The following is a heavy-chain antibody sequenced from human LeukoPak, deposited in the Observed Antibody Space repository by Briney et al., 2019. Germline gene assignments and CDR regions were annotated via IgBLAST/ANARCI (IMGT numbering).Heavy chain of an antibody. V-gene: IGHV3-30-3*01. Sequence: GRSLRLSCAASGFTFSSYAMHWVRQAPGKGLQWVAVISYDGSNQYYADSVKGRFTISRDNSKNTLYLQMNSLRAEDTAVFYCARGSLWLQLDYWGQGTLVTVSS. J-gene: IGHJ4*02. CDR2: ISYDGSNQ. CDR1: GFTFSSYA. D-gene: IGHD5-24*01. CDR3: ARGSLWLQLDY.